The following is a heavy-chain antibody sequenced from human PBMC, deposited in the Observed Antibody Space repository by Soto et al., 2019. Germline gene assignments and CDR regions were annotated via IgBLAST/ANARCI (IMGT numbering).Heavy chain of an antibody. CDR1: GYTFTSYD. V-gene: IGHV1-8*01. CDR2: MNPNSGNT. Sequence: GASVKVSCKASGYTFTSYDINWVRQATGQGLEWMGWMNPNSGNTGYAQKFQGRVTMTRNTSISTAYMELSSLRSEDTAVYYCARGTRQLVLWKRWFDPWGQGTLVTVSS. D-gene: IGHD6-13*01. CDR3: ARGTRQLVLWKRWFDP. J-gene: IGHJ5*02.